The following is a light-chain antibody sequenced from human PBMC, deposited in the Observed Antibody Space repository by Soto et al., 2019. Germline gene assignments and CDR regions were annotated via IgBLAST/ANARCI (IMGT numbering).Light chain of an antibody. J-gene: IGLJ3*02. CDR3: CSYAGNKPLV. V-gene: IGLV2-23*02. Sequence: VLTQPASVSGSPGQSITISCTGTSSNVGSYNFVSWYRQYPGKAPELIIYEVSQRPSTFFNRFSGSKSGNTASLTVSGLQSDDEADYYCCSYAGNKPLVFGGGTKVTVL. CDR1: SSNVGSYNF. CDR2: EVS.